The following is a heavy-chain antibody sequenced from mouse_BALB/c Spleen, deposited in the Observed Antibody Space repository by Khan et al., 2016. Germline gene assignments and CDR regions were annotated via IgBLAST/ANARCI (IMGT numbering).Heavy chain of an antibody. D-gene: IGHD2-2*01. CDR2: LSYDGYN. J-gene: IGHJ3*01. Sequence: EVQLQESGPGLVKPSQSLSLTCSVTGYSITSGYFWNWIRQSPGNKLEWMGFLSYDGYNYYNPSLSNRISITRDTTTNQFFLKLTFLTTEDSSTYYCARDGYDGWFAYWGQGTLVTVSA. CDR1: GYSITSGYF. CDR3: ARDGYDGWFAY. V-gene: IGHV3-6*02.